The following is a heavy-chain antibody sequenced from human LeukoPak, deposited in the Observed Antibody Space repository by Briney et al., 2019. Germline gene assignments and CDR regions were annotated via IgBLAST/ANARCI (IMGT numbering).Heavy chain of an antibody. CDR3: AELGITMIGGV. CDR1: GFSVSSNY. D-gene: IGHD3-10*02. Sequence: GGSLRLSCAASGFSVSSNYMSWVRQAPGKGLEWVSYISSSGSTIYYADSVKGRFTISRDNAKNSLYLQMNSLRAEDTAVYYCAELGITMIGGVWGKGTTVTISS. V-gene: IGHV3-11*04. J-gene: IGHJ6*04. CDR2: ISSSGSTI.